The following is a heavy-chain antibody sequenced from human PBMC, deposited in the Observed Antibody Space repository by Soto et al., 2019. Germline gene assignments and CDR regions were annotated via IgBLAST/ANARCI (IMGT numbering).Heavy chain of an antibody. CDR3: AIARTPEGLAWYCDL. CDR2: IIPMFGTS. CDR1: GGSFSTYA. Sequence: QVQVEQSGAEVKKPGSSVKVSCKVSGGSFSTYALSWVRQAPGQGLEWMGGIIPMFGTSNYAQKFQGRVTITADKATSTAYMEMSSLTFDDTAVYFCAIARTPEGLAWYCDLWGRGTGVTVSS. J-gene: IGHJ2*01. V-gene: IGHV1-69*06.